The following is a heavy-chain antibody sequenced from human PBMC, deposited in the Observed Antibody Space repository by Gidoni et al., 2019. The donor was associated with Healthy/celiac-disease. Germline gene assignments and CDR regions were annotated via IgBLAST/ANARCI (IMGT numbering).Heavy chain of an antibody. CDR1: GGSISSYY. CDR3: ATSYDFWSGYHL. CDR2: IYYSGST. Sequence: QVQLQESGPGLVKPSETLSLTCTVSGGSISSYYWSWIRQPPGQGLEWIGYIYYSGSTNYNPSLTSRVTISVDTSKNQFSLKLSSVTAADTAVYYCATSYDFWSGYHLWGQGTLVTVSS. V-gene: IGHV4-59*08. J-gene: IGHJ4*02. D-gene: IGHD3-3*01.